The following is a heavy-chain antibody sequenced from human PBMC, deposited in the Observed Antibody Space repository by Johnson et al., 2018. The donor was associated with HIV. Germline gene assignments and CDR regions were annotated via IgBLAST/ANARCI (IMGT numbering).Heavy chain of an antibody. CDR1: GFTFSDYA. CDR3: ARDDAFDI. J-gene: IGHJ3*02. CDR2: ISYDGSNK. V-gene: IGHV3-30-3*01. Sequence: QVQLVESGGGVVQPGRSLRLSCAASGFTFSDYAMAWVRQAPGKGLEWVAVISYDGSNKYYADSVKGRFTISRDNSKNTLYLQMNSLRAEDTAVYYCARDDAFDIWGQGTMVTVSS.